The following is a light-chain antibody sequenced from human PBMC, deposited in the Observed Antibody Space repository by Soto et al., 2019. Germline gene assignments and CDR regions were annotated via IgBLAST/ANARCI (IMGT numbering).Light chain of an antibody. Sequence: DIQMTQSPTSLSASEGDRVTITCQASRDITNHLNWYQKKPGKAPELLIYEASNLETGVPSRFSGGGSGTHFTLTISSLQPEDIATYYCQQYGPYLLTFGPGTKVH. J-gene: IGKJ3*01. CDR1: RDITNH. CDR3: QQYGPYLLT. CDR2: EAS. V-gene: IGKV1-33*01.